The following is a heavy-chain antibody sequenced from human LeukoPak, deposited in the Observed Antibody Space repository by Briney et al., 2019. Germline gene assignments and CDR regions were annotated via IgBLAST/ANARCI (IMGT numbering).Heavy chain of an antibody. CDR1: GFTFSSYS. CDR3: ARAAAGPNDY. V-gene: IGHV3-21*04. Sequence: GGSLRLSCAASGFTFSSYSMNWVRQAPGKGLEWVSSISSSSGYIYYADSVKGRFTISRDNAKNSLYLQMNSLRAEDTAVYYCARAAAGPNDYWGQGTLVTVSS. D-gene: IGHD6-13*01. J-gene: IGHJ4*02. CDR2: ISSSSGYI.